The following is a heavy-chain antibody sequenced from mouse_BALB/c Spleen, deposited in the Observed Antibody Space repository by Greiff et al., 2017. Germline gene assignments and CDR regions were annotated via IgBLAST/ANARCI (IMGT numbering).Heavy chain of an antibody. V-gene: IGHV3-8*02. D-gene: IGHD1-2*01. CDR3: ARRFFITTAEAWFAY. CDR1: GDSITSGY. CDR2: ISYSGST. J-gene: IGHJ3*01. Sequence: EVQLVESGPSLVKPSQTLSLTCSVTGDSITSGYWNWIRKFPGNKLEYMGYISYSGSTYYNPSLKSRISITRDTSKNQYYLQLNSVTTEDTATYYCARRFFITTAEAWFAYWGQGTLVTVSA.